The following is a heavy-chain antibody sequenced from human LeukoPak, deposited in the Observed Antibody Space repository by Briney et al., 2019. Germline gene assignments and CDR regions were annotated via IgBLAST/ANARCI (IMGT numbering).Heavy chain of an antibody. J-gene: IGHJ4*02. Sequence: GGSLRLSCAASGFMFDDSAMHWVRQAPGKSLEWVSLISGDGVSTFYADSVKGRFTISRDNSKNSLSLQMDSLTTEDTALYYCAKEGYSHTSNYFDNWGQGILVTVSS. CDR3: AKEGYSHTSNYFDN. CDR2: ISGDGVST. V-gene: IGHV3-43*02. CDR1: GFMFDDSA. D-gene: IGHD2-15*01.